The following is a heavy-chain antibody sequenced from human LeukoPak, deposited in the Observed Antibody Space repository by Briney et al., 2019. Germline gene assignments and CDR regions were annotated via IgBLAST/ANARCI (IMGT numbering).Heavy chain of an antibody. CDR3: ASEKSGTIFGVVMPYYFDY. D-gene: IGHD3-3*01. J-gene: IGHJ4*02. CDR2: IIPIFGTA. Sequence: GASVKVSCKASGGTFSSYAISWVRQAPGQGLEWMGGIIPIFGTANYAQKFQGRVTITADESTSTAYMELSSLRSEDTAVYYCASEKSGTIFGVVMPYYFDYWGQGTLVTVSS. V-gene: IGHV1-69*13. CDR1: GGTFSSYA.